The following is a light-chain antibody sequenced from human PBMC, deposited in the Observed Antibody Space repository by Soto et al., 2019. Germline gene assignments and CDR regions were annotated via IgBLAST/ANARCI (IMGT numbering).Light chain of an antibody. J-gene: IGLJ1*01. CDR3: SSYTSSSTLPYV. V-gene: IGLV2-14*01. CDR1: SSDVGGYNY. CDR2: DVS. Sequence: QSALTQPASVSGSPGQSITISCTGTSSDVGGYNYVSWYQQYPGKAPKLMIYDVSNWPSGVSNRFSGSKSGNTASLTISGLQAEDEADYYCSSYTSSSTLPYVFGTGTKVTVL.